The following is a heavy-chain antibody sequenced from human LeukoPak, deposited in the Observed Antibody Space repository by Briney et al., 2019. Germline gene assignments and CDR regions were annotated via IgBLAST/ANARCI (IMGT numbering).Heavy chain of an antibody. V-gene: IGHV3-13*01. J-gene: IGHJ6*02. CDR3: AREGHGDYAYYDGMDV. Sequence: GGSLRLSCAASGFTFSSYDMHWVRQATGKGLEWVSAIGTAGDTYDPGSVKGRFTISSENAKNSLYLQMNSLRAGDTAVYYCAREGHGDYAYYDGMDVWGQGTTVTVSS. D-gene: IGHD4-17*01. CDR2: IGTAGDT. CDR1: GFTFSSYD.